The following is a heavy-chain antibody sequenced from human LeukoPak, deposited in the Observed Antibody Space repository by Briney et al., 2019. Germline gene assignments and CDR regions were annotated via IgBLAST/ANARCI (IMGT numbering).Heavy chain of an antibody. CDR3: ASAESSSGYYSRDYFDY. D-gene: IGHD3-22*01. Sequence: EASVKVSCKASGGTFSSYAISWVRQAPGQGLEWMGGIIPIFGTANYAQKFQGRVTITADESTSTAYMELSSLRSEDTAVYYCASAESSSGYYSRDYFDYWGQGTLVTVSS. CDR2: IIPIFGTA. J-gene: IGHJ4*02. V-gene: IGHV1-69*13. CDR1: GGTFSSYA.